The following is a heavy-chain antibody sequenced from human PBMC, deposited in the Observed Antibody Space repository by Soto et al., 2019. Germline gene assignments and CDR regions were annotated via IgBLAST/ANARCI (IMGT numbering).Heavy chain of an antibody. CDR2: IGPESGAT. J-gene: IGHJ4*02. V-gene: IGHV1-2*02. Sequence: ASVKVSCKASGYTFTGHYIHWVRQAPEQGPEWMGEIGPESGATRYAQKFQGRVTMTRDMSITTVYMELNNLSPDDTAVYYCGGGRSGQIVVFYWGQGTPVTVSS. D-gene: IGHD5-12*01. CDR1: GYTFTGHY. CDR3: GGGRSGQIVVFY.